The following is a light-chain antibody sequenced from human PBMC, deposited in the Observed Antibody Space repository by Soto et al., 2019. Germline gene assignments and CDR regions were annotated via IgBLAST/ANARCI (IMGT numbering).Light chain of an antibody. CDR3: QVWASTAEFFV. Sequence: SYELTQPPSVSVAPGQTARITCGGDKLGSKIVHWYKQRPGQAPVAVVFDATDRPSGIPDRFSASRSGDTATLTIGRVDAGDEADYFCQVWASTAEFFVFGSGTKLTVL. J-gene: IGLJ1*01. CDR1: KLGSKI. CDR2: DAT. V-gene: IGLV3-21*02.